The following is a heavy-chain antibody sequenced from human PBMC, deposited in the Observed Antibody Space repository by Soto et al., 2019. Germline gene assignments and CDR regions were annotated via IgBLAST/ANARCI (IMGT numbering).Heavy chain of an antibody. CDR3: ARRPPATGALPYYYYGMHV. CDR2: IYYSGST. CDR1: GGSISSSSYY. J-gene: IGHJ6*02. V-gene: IGHV4-39*01. D-gene: IGHD3-10*01. Sequence: SETLSLTCTVSGGSISSSSYYWGLIRQPPGKGLEWIGSIYYSGSTYYNPSLKSRVTISVDTSKNQFSLKLSSVTAADTAVYYCARRPPATGALPYYYYGMHVGGQGTRVTVPS.